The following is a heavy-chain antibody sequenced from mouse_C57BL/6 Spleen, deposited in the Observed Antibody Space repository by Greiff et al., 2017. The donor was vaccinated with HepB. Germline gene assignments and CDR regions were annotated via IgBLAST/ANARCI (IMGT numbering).Heavy chain of an antibody. Sequence: VQLQQSGAELAKPGASVKLSCKASGYTFTSYWMHWVKQRPGQGLEWIGYINPSSGYTKYNQKFKDKATLIADKAPSTAYMQLSSLTYEDSAVYYCARSGDYYGPFAYWGQGTLVTVSA. CDR3: ARSGDYYGPFAY. J-gene: IGHJ3*01. CDR2: INPSSGYT. CDR1: GYTFTSYW. D-gene: IGHD1-1*01. V-gene: IGHV1-7*01.